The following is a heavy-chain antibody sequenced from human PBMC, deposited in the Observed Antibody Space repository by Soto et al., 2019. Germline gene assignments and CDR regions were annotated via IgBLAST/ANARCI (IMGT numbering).Heavy chain of an antibody. CDR1: GGSFTSNNW. Sequence: ASETLSLTCAVSGGSFTSNNWWTWVRQPPGEGLEWIGEIYRTGSTNYNPSLKSRVTISLDKSENQFSLKVTSLTAADTAVYYCASRDPGTSVDYWGQGTLVTVSS. D-gene: IGHD1-7*01. V-gene: IGHV4-4*02. CDR3: ASRDPGTSVDY. J-gene: IGHJ4*02. CDR2: IYRTGST.